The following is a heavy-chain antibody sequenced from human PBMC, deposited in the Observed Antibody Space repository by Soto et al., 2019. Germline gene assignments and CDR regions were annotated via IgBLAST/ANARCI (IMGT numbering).Heavy chain of an antibody. CDR3: ARVSFSNKILWFGERRGYFDY. CDR1: GFTFSSYW. V-gene: IGHV3-7*05. Sequence: GGSLRLSCAASGFTFSSYWMSWVRQAPGKGLEWVANIKQDGSEKYYVDSVKGRFTISRDNAKNSLYLQMNSLRAEDTAVYYCARVSFSNKILWFGERRGYFDYWGQGTLVTVSS. D-gene: IGHD3-10*01. J-gene: IGHJ4*02. CDR2: IKQDGSEK.